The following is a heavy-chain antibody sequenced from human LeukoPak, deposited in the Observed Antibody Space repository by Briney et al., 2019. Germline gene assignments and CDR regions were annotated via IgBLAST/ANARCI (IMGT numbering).Heavy chain of an antibody. CDR2: INPNSGGT. CDR1: GYTFTGYY. D-gene: IGHD3-9*01. J-gene: IGHJ4*02. Sequence: ASVKVSCKAFGYTFTGYYMHWVRQAPGQGLEWMGWINPNSGGTNYAQKFQGRVTMTRDTSISTAYMELSRLRSDDTAVYYCARGDYDILTGYYIPFDYWGQGTLVTVSS. V-gene: IGHV1-2*02. CDR3: ARGDYDILTGYYIPFDY.